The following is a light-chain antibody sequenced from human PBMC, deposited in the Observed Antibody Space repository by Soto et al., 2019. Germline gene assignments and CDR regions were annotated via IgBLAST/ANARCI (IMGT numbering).Light chain of an antibody. Sequence: QSVLTQPASVSGSPGQSITISCTGTSSDVGGYKFVSWYQQHPGKAPKLMIYEVSNRPSGVSSRFSDSKSGNTASLTISGLQAEDEADYYCQSYDGSLSGYVFGTGNKVNVL. CDR3: QSYDGSLSGYV. V-gene: IGLV2-14*01. J-gene: IGLJ1*01. CDR1: SSDVGGYKF. CDR2: EVS.